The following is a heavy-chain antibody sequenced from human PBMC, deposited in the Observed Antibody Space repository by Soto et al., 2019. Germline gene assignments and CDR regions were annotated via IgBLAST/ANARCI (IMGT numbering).Heavy chain of an antibody. CDR3: ARDSSGGYGMDD. J-gene: IGHJ6*02. CDR1: GFTFSSYG. D-gene: IGHD6-19*01. CDR2: IWYDGSNK. V-gene: IGHV3-33*01. Sequence: QVQLVESGGGVVQPGRSLRLSCAASGFTFSSYGMHWVRQAPGKGLEWVAVIWYDGSNKYYADSVKGRFTISRDNSKNTLYLQMNSLRAEDTAVYYCARDSSGGYGMDDWGQGTTVTVSS.